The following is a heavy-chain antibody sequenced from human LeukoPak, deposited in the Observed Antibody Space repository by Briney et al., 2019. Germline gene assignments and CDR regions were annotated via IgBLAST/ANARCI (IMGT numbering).Heavy chain of an antibody. J-gene: IGHJ5*01. Sequence: GGSLRLSCAASGLTFNNYAMSWVRQAPGKGLEWVSAISASGGTTYYADSVKGRFTISRDNSENTFFLQMNSLRAEDTAVYYCAKEPREYCSSTSCPNWFDSWGQGTLVTVSS. CDR3: AKEPREYCSSTSCPNWFDS. CDR2: ISASGGTT. V-gene: IGHV3-23*01. D-gene: IGHD2-2*01. CDR1: GLTFNNYA.